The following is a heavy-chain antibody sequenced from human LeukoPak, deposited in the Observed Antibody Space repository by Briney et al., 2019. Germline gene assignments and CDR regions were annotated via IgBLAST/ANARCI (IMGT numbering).Heavy chain of an antibody. Sequence: PSETLSLTCAVYGGSFSGYYWSWIRQPPGKGLEWIGEINHSGSTNYNPSLKSRVTISVDTSKNQFSLKLSSVTAADTAVYYCARHIVLFRYYYGMDVWGQGTTVTVSS. CDR3: ARHIVLFRYYYGMDV. CDR2: INHSGST. CDR1: GGSFSGYY. D-gene: IGHD3-16*01. V-gene: IGHV4-34*01. J-gene: IGHJ6*02.